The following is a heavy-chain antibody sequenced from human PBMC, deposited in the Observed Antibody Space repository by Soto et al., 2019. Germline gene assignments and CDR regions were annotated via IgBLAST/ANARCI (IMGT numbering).Heavy chain of an antibody. Sequence: QIQLVQSGAEVKKPGASVRVSCKASGYTFSHHGFSWVRQVPGQGLEWLGWISAYNGDTAYAQKFQDRFTMTTDTSSSTAYMELRSLRPDDTAVYYCAKDRPRLTQNFDAIAWGQGTQVTVSS. V-gene: IGHV1-18*01. CDR1: GYTFSHHG. CDR3: AKDRPRLTQNFDAIA. CDR2: ISAYNGDT. D-gene: IGHD1-7*01. J-gene: IGHJ5*02.